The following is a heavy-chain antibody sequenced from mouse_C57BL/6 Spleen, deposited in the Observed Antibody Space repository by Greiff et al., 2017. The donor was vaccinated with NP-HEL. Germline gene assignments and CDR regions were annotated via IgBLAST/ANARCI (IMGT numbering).Heavy chain of an antibody. CDR2: IDPETGGT. Sequence: VQLQQSGAELVRPGASVTLSCKASGYTFTDYEMHWVKQTPVHGLEWIGAIDPETGGTAYNQKFKGKAILTADKSSSTAYMELRSLTSEDSAVYYCIYYGNYEGYWGQGTTLTVSS. CDR1: GYTFTDYE. D-gene: IGHD2-1*01. CDR3: IYYGNYEGY. V-gene: IGHV1-15*01. J-gene: IGHJ2*01.